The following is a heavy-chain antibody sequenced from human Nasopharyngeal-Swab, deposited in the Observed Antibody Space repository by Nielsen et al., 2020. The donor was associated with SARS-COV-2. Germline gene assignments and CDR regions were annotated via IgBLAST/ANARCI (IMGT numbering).Heavy chain of an antibody. V-gene: IGHV3-30*03. Sequence: GESLKISCAASGFTFSSYGMHWVRQAPGKGLEWVAVISYDGSNKYYADSVTGRFTISRDNSKNTLYLQMNSLRAEDTAVYYCARDRGTYYYDSSGYYLDAFDIWGQGTMVTVSS. CDR2: ISYDGSNK. CDR1: GFTFSSYG. CDR3: ARDRGTYYYDSSGYYLDAFDI. D-gene: IGHD3-22*01. J-gene: IGHJ3*02.